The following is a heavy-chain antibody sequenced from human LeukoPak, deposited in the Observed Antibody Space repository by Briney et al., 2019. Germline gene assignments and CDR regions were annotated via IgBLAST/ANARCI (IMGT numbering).Heavy chain of an antibody. CDR3: ARGRGTTSSNFDY. CDR1: GYTFTSYG. D-gene: IGHD2-2*01. J-gene: IGHJ4*02. V-gene: IGHV1-2*02. Sequence: ASVKVSCKASGYTFTSYGISWVRQAPGQGLEWMGWINPNNGGTNYAQKFQGRVTMTRDTSISTAYMELRRLTSDDTAVYYCARGRGTTSSNFDYWGQGTLVTVSS. CDR2: INPNNGGT.